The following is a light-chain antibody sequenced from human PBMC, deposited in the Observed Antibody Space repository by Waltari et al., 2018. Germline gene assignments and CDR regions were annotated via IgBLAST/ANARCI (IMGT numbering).Light chain of an antibody. Sequence: QLVLTQSPSASASLGASVKLTCTLSSGHSSNIIAWLQQQPEKGPRYLMKVNSDGSHSKGDWIPDRFAGSSSGAERYLTISTVQSEDEADYYCQTGGHGTWVFGGGTKLTVL. J-gene: IGLJ3*02. CDR1: SGHSSNI. CDR2: VNSDGSH. CDR3: QTGGHGTWV. V-gene: IGLV4-69*01.